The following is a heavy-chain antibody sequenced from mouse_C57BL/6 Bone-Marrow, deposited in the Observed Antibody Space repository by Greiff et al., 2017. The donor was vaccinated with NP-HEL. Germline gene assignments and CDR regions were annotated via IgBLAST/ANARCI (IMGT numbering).Heavy chain of an antibody. CDR2: INPYNGGT. CDR3: ANLLWLRPYYFDY. D-gene: IGHD2-2*01. J-gene: IGHJ2*01. Sequence: EVQLQQSGPVLVKPGASVKMSCKASGYTFTDYYMNWVKQSHGKSLEWIGVINPYNGGTSYNQKFKGKATLTVDKSSSTAYMELNSLTSEDAAVYYCANLLWLRPYYFDYWGQGTTLTVSS. V-gene: IGHV1-19*01. CDR1: GYTFTDYY.